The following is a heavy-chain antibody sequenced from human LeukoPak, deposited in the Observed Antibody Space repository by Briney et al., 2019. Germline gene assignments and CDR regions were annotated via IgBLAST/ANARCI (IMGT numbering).Heavy chain of an antibody. J-gene: IGHJ4*02. Sequence: ASVKVSCKASGYTFTSYGISWVRQAPGQGLEWMGWISAYNGNTNYAQKLQGRVTMTTDTSTSTAYMELRSLRSDDTAVYYCVRGPDYYDSSVLPDYWGQGTLVTVSS. CDR3: VRGPDYYDSSVLPDY. CDR1: GYTFTSYG. V-gene: IGHV1-18*01. D-gene: IGHD3-22*01. CDR2: ISAYNGNT.